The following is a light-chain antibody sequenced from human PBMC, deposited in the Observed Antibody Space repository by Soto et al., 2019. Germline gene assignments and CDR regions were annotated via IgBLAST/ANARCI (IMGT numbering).Light chain of an antibody. CDR1: SSNIGSNT. CDR3: AAGDDMLNGPYVV. Sequence: QSVLTQPPSASGTPGQRVTISCSGSSSNIGSNTVNWYQQLPGTAPKLLIYSNNQRPSGVPDRFSGSKSGTSASLAISGLQSEDEADYYCAAGDDMLNGPYVVFGGGTKLTVL. J-gene: IGLJ2*01. CDR2: SNN. V-gene: IGLV1-44*01.